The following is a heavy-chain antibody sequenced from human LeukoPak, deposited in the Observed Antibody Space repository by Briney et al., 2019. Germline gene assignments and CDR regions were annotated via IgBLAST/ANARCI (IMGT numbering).Heavy chain of an antibody. CDR2: ISSSGSTI. J-gene: IGHJ4*02. D-gene: IGHD6-19*01. Sequence: GGSLRLSCAASGFTFSDYYMSWIRQAPGKGLEWVSYISSSGSTIYYADSVKGRFTISRDNSKNTLYLQMNSLRAEDTAVCYCAKDGTSSGWYGVDRTDYWGQGTLVTVSS. V-gene: IGHV3-11*04. CDR1: GFTFSDYY. CDR3: AKDGTSSGWYGVDRTDY.